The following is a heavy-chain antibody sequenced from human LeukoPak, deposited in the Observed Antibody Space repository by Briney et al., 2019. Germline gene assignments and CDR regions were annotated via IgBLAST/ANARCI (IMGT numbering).Heavy chain of an antibody. CDR2: INTDNGNT. J-gene: IGHJ4*02. CDR1: GYTFNIYG. V-gene: IGHV1-18*01. Sequence: PGASVKVSCKASGYTFNIYGISWVRQAPGQGLEWMGWINTDNGNTNYAQKFRGRVTMTTETSTTTAYMELRSLRSDDTAVYYCARWHYDTNGYYLVDYWGQGTLVTVSS. CDR3: ARWHYDTNGYYLVDY. D-gene: IGHD3-22*01.